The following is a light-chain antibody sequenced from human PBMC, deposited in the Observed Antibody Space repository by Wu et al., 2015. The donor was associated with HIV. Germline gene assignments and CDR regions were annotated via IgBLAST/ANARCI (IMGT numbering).Light chain of an antibody. CDR3: QQSYSTPLST. J-gene: IGKJ3*01. CDR2: AAS. V-gene: IGKV1-39*01. Sequence: DIQMTQSPSSLSASVGDRVTITCRASQGISSYLNWYQQKPGKAPKLLIYAASSLQSGVPSRFSGSGSGTDFTLTISSLQPEDFATYYCQQSYSTPLSTFGPGTKVDIK. CDR1: QGISSY.